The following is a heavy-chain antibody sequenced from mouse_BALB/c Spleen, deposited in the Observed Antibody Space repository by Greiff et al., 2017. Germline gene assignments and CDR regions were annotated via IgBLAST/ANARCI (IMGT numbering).Heavy chain of an antibody. J-gene: IGHJ1*01. D-gene: IGHD1-1*01. CDR1: GYTFTNYW. Sequence: QVQLQQSGAELVRPGTSVKISCKASGYTFTNYWLGWVKQRPGHGLEWIGDIYPGGGYTNYNEKFKGKATLTADTSSSTAYMQLSSLTSEDSAVYFCARTGGSSYSWYFDVWGAGTTVTVSS. V-gene: IGHV1-63*02. CDR2: IYPGGGYT. CDR3: ARTGGSSYSWYFDV.